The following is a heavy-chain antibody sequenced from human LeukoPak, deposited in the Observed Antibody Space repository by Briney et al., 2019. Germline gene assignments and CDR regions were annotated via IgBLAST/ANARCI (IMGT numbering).Heavy chain of an antibody. CDR1: GFTFDDYC. CDR2: INWNGGGT. D-gene: IGHD3-22*01. CDR3: STHGKYDYHSSDDY. V-gene: IGHV3-20*04. Sequence: GGSLRLSCAASGFTFDDYCMSWVRQAPGKGLEWGSGINWNGGGTGYADSVKGRFTISRDNAKNSLYLQMNSLRAEDKAVYYCSTHGKYDYHSSDDYWGQGNLVTVSS. J-gene: IGHJ4*02.